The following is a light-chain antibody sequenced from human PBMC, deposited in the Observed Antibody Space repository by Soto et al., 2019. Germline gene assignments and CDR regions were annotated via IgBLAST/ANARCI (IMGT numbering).Light chain of an antibody. J-gene: IGLJ2*01. V-gene: IGLV2-14*01. CDR1: SSDVGGYNY. Sequence: QSVLTQPASVSGSHGQSITISCTGTSSDVGGYNYVSWYQQHPGKAPKLMIYEVSNRPSGVSNRFSGSKSGNTASLTISGLQAEDEADYYCSSYTSSSTPVFGGGTSVTVL. CDR2: EVS. CDR3: SSYTSSSTPV.